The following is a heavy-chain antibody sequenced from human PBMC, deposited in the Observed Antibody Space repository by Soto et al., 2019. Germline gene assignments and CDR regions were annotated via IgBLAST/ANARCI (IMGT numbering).Heavy chain of an antibody. CDR3: ARDPLWGTAMVLWYLDL. J-gene: IGHJ2*01. CDR2: ISYDGSNK. CDR1: GFTFSSYA. V-gene: IGHV3-30-3*01. Sequence: GGSLRVSCAASGFTFSSYAMHWVRQAPGKGLEWVAVISYDGSNKYYADSVKGRFTISRDNSKSTLYLQMNSLRAEDTAVYYCARDPLWGTAMVLWYLDLWGRGTLVTVSS. D-gene: IGHD5-18*01.